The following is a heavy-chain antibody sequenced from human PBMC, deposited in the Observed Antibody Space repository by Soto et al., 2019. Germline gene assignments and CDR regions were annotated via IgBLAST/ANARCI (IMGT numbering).Heavy chain of an antibody. V-gene: IGHV3-23*01. D-gene: IGHD3-3*01. J-gene: IGHJ4*02. CDR2: ISASADAT. CDR3: AKKLTTYAVDPADY. CDR1: GFTFSDFG. Sequence: HPGGSLRLSCASSGFTFSDFGMSWVRQAPGKGLEWVAVISASADATYYAASVKGRFTLSRDNSRNILYLQMNSLTVADTAVYYCAKKLTTYAVDPADYWGQGTQVTVSS.